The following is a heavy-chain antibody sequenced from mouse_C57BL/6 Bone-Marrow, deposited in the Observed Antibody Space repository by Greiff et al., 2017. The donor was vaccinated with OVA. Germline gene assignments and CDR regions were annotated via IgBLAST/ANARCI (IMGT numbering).Heavy chain of an antibody. V-gene: IGHV5-9-1*02. D-gene: IGHD2-3*01. CDR2: ISSGGDYI. CDR1: GFTFSSYA. J-gene: IGHJ4*01. Sequence: EVMLVESGEGLVKPEGSLKLSCAASGFTFSSYAMSWVRQTPEKRLEWVAYISSGGDYIYYADTVKGRFTISRDNARNTLYLQMSSLKSEDTAMYYCTRDKKGWLLSMDYWGQGTSVTVSS. CDR3: TRDKKGWLLSMDY.